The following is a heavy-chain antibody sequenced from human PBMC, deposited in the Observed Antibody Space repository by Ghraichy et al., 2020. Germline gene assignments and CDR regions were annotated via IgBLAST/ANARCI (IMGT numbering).Heavy chain of an antibody. V-gene: IGHV3-30*02. Sequence: GGSLRLSCAASGFTFNNYGMHWVRQAPGKGLEWVAFIWYGGSNKYYADSVKGRFTISRDNSKNTLYLQMNSLRAEDTAVYYCAKDSSGWYPDYWGQGTLVTVSS. J-gene: IGHJ4*02. CDR2: IWYGGSNK. CDR3: AKDSSGWYPDY. D-gene: IGHD6-19*01. CDR1: GFTFNNYG.